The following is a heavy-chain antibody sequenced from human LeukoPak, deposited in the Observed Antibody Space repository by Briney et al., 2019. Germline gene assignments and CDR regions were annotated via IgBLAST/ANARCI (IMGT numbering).Heavy chain of an antibody. CDR2: ISGSGGST. CDR1: GFTFSSYA. CDR3: AKAVYYDFWSGYWNWFDP. V-gene: IGHV3-23*01. D-gene: IGHD3-3*01. J-gene: IGHJ5*02. Sequence: SGGSLRLSCAASGFTFSSYAMSWVRQAPGKGLEWVSAISGSGGSTYYADSVKGRFTISRDNSKNTLYLQMNSLRAEDTAVYYCAKAVYYDFWSGYWNWFDPWGQGTLVTVSS.